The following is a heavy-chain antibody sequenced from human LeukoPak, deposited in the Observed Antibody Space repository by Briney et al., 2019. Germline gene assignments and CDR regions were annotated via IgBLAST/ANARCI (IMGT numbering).Heavy chain of an antibody. J-gene: IGHJ5*02. V-gene: IGHV1-18*01. Sequence: ASVKVSCKASGYTFTSYGISWVRQAPGQGLEWMGWISAYNGNTNYAQKFQGRVTITADKSTSTAYMELSSLRSEDTAVYYCARDHYYDSSGYFFEAWFDPWGQGTLVTVSS. CDR1: GYTFTSYG. CDR3: ARDHYYDSSGYFFEAWFDP. CDR2: ISAYNGNT. D-gene: IGHD3-22*01.